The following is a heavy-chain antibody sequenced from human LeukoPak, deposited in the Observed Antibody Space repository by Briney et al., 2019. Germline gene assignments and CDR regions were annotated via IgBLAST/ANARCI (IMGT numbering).Heavy chain of an antibody. J-gene: IGHJ4*02. CDR3: ARDPPPYYYDSSGYHLGFDY. CDR1: GFTFSAYS. CDR2: ISRTGTTI. Sequence: AGGSLRLSCAASGFTFSAYSMNWVRQAPGRGLEWVSYISRTGTTIYYADSVKGRFTISRDNAKNSLYLHMNSLRAEDTAVYYCARDPPPYYYDSSGYHLGFDYWGQGTLVTVSS. D-gene: IGHD3-22*01. V-gene: IGHV3-48*01.